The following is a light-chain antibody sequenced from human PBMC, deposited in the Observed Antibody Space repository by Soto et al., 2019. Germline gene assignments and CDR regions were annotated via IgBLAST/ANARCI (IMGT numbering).Light chain of an antibody. CDR2: DIS. Sequence: EIVMTQSPATRSVSPVERATLSCRASQSVTSNLAWYQQKPGQAPSLLIYDISARATGIPTRFPGRGTRNAFAVTVSRLNPADFAVYFSPEFYDWLTFGQGTKVDIK. J-gene: IGKJ1*01. CDR1: QSVTSN. V-gene: IGKV3D-15*01. CDR3: PEFYDWLT.